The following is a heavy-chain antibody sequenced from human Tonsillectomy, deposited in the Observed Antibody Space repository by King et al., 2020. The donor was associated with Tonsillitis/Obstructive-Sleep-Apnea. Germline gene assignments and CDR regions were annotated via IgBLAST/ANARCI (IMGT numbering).Heavy chain of an antibody. D-gene: IGHD3-3*01. CDR1: GFTFSSYW. J-gene: IGHJ5*02. V-gene: IGHV3-7*01. CDR3: ARVPLQPHYVFWLGYPGGGNWFDP. Sequence: VQLVESGGGLVQPGGSLRLSCAASGFTFSSYWMSWVRQAPGKGLEWVANIKQDGSEKYYVDSVKGRFTISRNNAKNSLYLQMNSLRAEDTAVYYCARVPLQPHYVFWLGYPGGGNWFDPWGQGTLVTVSS. CDR2: IKQDGSEK.